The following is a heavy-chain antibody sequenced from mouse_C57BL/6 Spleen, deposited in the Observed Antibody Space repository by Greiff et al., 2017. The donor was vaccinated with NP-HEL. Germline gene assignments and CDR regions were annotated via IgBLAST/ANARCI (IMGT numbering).Heavy chain of an antibody. Sequence: VQLQQPGAELVRPGSSVKLSCKASGYTFTSYWMDWVKQRPGQGLEWIGNIYPSDSETHYNQKFKDKATLTVDKSSSTAYMQLSSLTSEDSAVYYCARRSNYEYFDVWGTGTTVTVSS. CDR2: IYPSDSET. CDR1: GYTFTSYW. V-gene: IGHV1-61*01. CDR3: ARRSNYEYFDV. J-gene: IGHJ1*03. D-gene: IGHD2-5*01.